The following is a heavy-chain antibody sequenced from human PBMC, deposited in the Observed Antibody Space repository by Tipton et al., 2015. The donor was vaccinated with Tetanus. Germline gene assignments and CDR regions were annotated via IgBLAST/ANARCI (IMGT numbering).Heavy chain of an antibody. J-gene: IGHJ4*02. CDR2: IYYSGST. Sequence: TLSLTCTVSGGSISSYYWSWIRQPPGKGLEWIGYIYYSGSTNYNPSLKSRVTISVDTSKNQFSLKLSPVTAADTAVYYCAREGSCSSTSCYGYFDYWGQGTLVTVSS. V-gene: IGHV4-59*12. D-gene: IGHD2-2*01. CDR3: AREGSCSSTSCYGYFDY. CDR1: GGSISSYY.